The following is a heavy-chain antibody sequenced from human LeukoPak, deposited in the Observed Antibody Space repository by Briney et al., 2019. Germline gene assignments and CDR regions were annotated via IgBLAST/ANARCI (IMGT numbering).Heavy chain of an antibody. CDR2: ISSSSSYI. CDR1: GFTFSSYA. D-gene: IGHD6-13*01. J-gene: IGHJ4*02. Sequence: PGGSLRLSCAASGFTFSSYAMHWVRQAPGKGLEWVSSISSSSSYIYYADSVKGRFTISRDNAKNSLYLQMNSLRAEDTAVYYCARVGVAASNTGFDYWGQGTLVTVSS. CDR3: ARVGVAASNTGFDY. V-gene: IGHV3-21*01.